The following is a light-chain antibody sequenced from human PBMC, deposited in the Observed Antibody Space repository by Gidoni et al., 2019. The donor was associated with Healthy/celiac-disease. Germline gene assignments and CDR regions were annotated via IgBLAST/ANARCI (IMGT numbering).Light chain of an antibody. CDR3: QQRSNWPPWT. CDR1: QSVSSY. V-gene: IGKV3-11*01. J-gene: IGKJ1*01. CDR2: DAS. Sequence: EIVLTQSPVTLSLSPGERATLSCRASQSVSSYLAWYQQKPGQAPRLLIYDASNRATGIPARFSGSGSGTDFTLTISSLEPEDFAVYYCQQRSNWPPWTFGQXTKVEIK.